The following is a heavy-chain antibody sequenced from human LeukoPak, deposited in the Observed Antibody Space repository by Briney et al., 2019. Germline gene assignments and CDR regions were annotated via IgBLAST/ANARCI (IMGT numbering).Heavy chain of an antibody. CDR2: IHTSGGT. J-gene: IGHJ6*03. Sequence: PETLSLTCTVSGGSTSSSPSSCSRPPPGKGLECIGNIHTSGGTNYTPSLKSGVTISLDTSKNQFSLKLNSVTAADTAFDYCASGRSTVVTPNYYYYYCMDVWGKGTTVTVSS. CDR3: ASGRSTVVTPNYYYYYCMDV. CDR1: GGSTSSSP. D-gene: IGHD4-23*01. V-gene: IGHV4-4*09.